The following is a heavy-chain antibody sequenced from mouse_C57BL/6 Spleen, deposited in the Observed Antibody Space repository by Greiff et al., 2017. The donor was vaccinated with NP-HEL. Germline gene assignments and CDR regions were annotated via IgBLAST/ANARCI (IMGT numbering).Heavy chain of an antibody. D-gene: IGHD4-1*01. CDR2: ISSGSSTI. Sequence: EVQRVESGGGLVKPGGSLKLSCAASGFTFSDYGMHWVRQAPEKGLEWVAYISSGSSTIYYADTVKGRFTISRDNAKNTLFLQMTSLRSEDTAMYYCARGLTGTGGNFDYWGQGTTLTVSS. CDR1: GFTFSDYG. CDR3: ARGLTGTGGNFDY. V-gene: IGHV5-17*01. J-gene: IGHJ2*01.